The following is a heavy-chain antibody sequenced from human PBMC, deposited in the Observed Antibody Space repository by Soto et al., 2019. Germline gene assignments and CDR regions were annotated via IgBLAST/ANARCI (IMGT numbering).Heavy chain of an antibody. CDR1: GYTFTSYG. D-gene: IGHD6-13*01. CDR3: ARDQQQLVRVPWDGMDV. Sequence: QVQLVQSGAEVKKPGASVKVSCKASGYTFTSYGISWVRQAPGQGLEWMGWISAYNGNTNYAQKLQGRVTMTTDTPXGXXCMELRSLRSDDTAVYYCARDQQQLVRVPWDGMDVWGQGTTVTVSS. CDR2: ISAYNGNT. V-gene: IGHV1-18*01. J-gene: IGHJ6*02.